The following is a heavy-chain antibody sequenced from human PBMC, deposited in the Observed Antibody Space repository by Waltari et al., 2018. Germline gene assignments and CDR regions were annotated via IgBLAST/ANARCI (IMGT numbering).Heavy chain of an antibody. CDR1: GYTLTELA. Sequence: QVQLVQSGAEVKKTGASVKVSCKVYGYTLTELAMHRVRQAPGKGLEWMGGFDPEDGETIYAQKFQGRVTMTEDTSTDTAYMELSSLRSEDTAVYYCAPITMVSKNWFDPWGQGTLVTVSS. V-gene: IGHV1-24*01. CDR2: FDPEDGET. D-gene: IGHD3-10*01. J-gene: IGHJ5*02. CDR3: APITMVSKNWFDP.